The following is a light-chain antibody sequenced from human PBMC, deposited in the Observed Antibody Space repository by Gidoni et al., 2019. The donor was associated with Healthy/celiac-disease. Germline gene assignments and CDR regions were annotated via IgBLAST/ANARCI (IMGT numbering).Light chain of an antibody. CDR3: QQYNNWPPVT. CDR2: GAS. J-gene: IGKJ4*01. CDR1: QSVSSN. Sequence: EIVMSQSPATLSVSPGERAPLSCRASQSVSSNFAWYQQKPGQAPRLLIYGASTRATGIPARFSGSGSGTEFTLTISSLQSEDFAVYYCQQYNNWPPVTCXGXTKVEIK. V-gene: IGKV3-15*01.